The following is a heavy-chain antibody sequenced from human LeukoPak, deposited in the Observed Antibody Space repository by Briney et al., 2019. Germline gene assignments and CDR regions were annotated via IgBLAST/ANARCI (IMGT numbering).Heavy chain of an antibody. CDR2: IYSGGST. J-gene: IGHJ3*02. D-gene: IGHD1-1*01. Sequence: TGGSLRLSCAASGFTFSNAWMSWVRQAPGKGLEWVSVIYSGGSTYYADSVKGRFTISRDKSKNTLYLQMNSLRAEDTALYYCARGGIIQRHAFDIGAKGKMATVFS. V-gene: IGHV3-66*01. CDR1: GFTFSNAW. CDR3: ARGGIIQRHAFDI.